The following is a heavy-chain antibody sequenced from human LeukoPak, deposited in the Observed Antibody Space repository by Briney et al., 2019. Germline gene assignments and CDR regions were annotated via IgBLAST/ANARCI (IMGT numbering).Heavy chain of an antibody. J-gene: IGHJ5*02. CDR3: ARGSSGRSLPNWFDP. CDR1: GYTFTSYY. CDR2: INPSGGST. D-gene: IGHD6-19*01. V-gene: IGHV1-46*01. Sequence: ASVKVSCKASGYTFTSYYMHWVRQAPGQGLEWMGIINPSGGSTSYAQKFQGRVTMTRDTSTSTVYMELSSLRSEDTAVYHCARGSSGRSLPNWFDPWGQGTLATVSS.